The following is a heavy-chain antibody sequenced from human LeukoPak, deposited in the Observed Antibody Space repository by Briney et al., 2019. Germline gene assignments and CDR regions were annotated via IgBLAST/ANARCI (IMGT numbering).Heavy chain of an antibody. Sequence: PGGSLRLSCVVSGFTFSNYAMSWVRQAPGKGLEWVSYISSSSSTIYYADSVKGPFTISRDNAKNSLYLQMNSLRAEDTAVYYCAREVPNYYGMDVWGQGTTVTVSS. CDR1: GFTFSNYA. V-gene: IGHV3-48*01. CDR2: ISSSSSTI. CDR3: AREVPNYYGMDV. J-gene: IGHJ6*02.